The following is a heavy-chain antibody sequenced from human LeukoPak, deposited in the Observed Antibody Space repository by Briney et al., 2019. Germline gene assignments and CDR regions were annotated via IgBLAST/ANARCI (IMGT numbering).Heavy chain of an antibody. D-gene: IGHD2-15*01. CDR1: GFALKSYS. Sequence: GGSLRLSCAGSGFALKSYSLTWVRQAPGKGLEWVSSISSTSAYIHYADSVKGRFTISRDNVDNVVYLEMNSLGAEDTAIYYCARGLARSDVGRWSWGQGTLVIVSS. J-gene: IGHJ5*02. V-gene: IGHV3-21*04. CDR2: ISSTSAYI. CDR3: ARGLARSDVGRWS.